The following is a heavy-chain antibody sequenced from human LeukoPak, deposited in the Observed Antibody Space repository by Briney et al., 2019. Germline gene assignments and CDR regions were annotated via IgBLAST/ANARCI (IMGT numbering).Heavy chain of an antibody. CDR1: GGSVSSGSYY. CDR3: ASTYSSGWYSSLDY. J-gene: IGHJ4*02. D-gene: IGHD6-19*01. CDR2: IYYSGST. V-gene: IGHV4-61*01. Sequence: PETLSLTCTVSGGSVSSGSYYWSWIRQPPGKGLEWIGYIYYSGSTNYNPSLKSRVAISVDTSKNQFSLKLSSVTAADTAVYYCASTYSSGWYSSLDYWGQGTLVTVSS.